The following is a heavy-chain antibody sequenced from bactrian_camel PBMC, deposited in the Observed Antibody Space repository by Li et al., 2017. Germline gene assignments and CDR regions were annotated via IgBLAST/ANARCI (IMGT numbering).Heavy chain of an antibody. J-gene: IGHJ4*01. CDR3: AAARASSSTCSRAYVLRQSQTAS. Sequence: HVQLVESGGGSVQAGGSLRLSCTYSGPRSGGFLMAWFRQAPNEEREGVAALYFGRSYTVYSDSVKGRFTISQDGIENTLFLQMNNLEPEDTAMYYCAAARASSSTCSRAYVLRQSQTASWGQGTQV. D-gene: IGHD1*01. CDR2: LYFGRSYT. V-gene: IGHV3S6*01. CDR1: GPRSGGFL.